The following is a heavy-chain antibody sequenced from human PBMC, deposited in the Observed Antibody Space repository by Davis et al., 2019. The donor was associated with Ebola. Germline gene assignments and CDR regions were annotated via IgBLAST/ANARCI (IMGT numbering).Heavy chain of an antibody. D-gene: IGHD1-26*01. Sequence: ASVKVSCKASGYTFTSYYMHWVRQAPGQGLEWMGIINPSGGSTSYAQKFQGRVTMTRDTSTSTVYMELSSLRSEDTAVYYCARDGVPRARVGATYYFDYWGQGTLVTVPS. J-gene: IGHJ4*02. CDR2: INPSGGST. CDR1: GYTFTSYY. V-gene: IGHV1-46*01. CDR3: ARDGVPRARVGATYYFDY.